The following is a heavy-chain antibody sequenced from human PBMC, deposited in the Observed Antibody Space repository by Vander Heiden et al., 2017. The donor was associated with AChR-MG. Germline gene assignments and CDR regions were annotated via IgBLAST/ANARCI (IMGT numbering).Heavy chain of an antibody. J-gene: IGHJ2*01. D-gene: IGHD1-26*01. CDR2: IYYSGST. V-gene: IGHV4-39*01. CDR3: ASSIVGATRPYWYFDL. CDR1: GGSISSSSYY. Sequence: QLQLQESGPGLVKPSETLSLTCTVSGGSISSSSYYWGWIRQPPGKGLEWIGSIYYSGSTYDNPSLKSRVTISVDTSKNQCSLKLSSVTAADTAVYYCASSIVGATRPYWYFDLWGRGTLVTVSS.